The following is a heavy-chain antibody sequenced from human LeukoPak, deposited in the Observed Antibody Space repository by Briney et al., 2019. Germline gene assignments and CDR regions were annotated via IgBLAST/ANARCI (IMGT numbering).Heavy chain of an antibody. D-gene: IGHD3-10*01. Sequence: GGSLRLSCAASGFTFSSYWMSWVRQAPGKGLEWVANIKQDGSEKYYVDSVRGRFTISRGNAKNSLYLQMNSLRAEDTAVYYCARDSYYYGSGSYYFDYWGQGTLVTVSS. CDR3: ARDSYYYGSGSYYFDY. V-gene: IGHV3-7*01. J-gene: IGHJ4*02. CDR2: IKQDGSEK. CDR1: GFTFSSYW.